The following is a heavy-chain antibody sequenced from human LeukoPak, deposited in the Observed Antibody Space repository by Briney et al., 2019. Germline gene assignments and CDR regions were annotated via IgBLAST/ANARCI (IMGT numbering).Heavy chain of an antibody. Sequence: GGSLRLSCAASGFIFSNFWRHWVRQVPGKGLVWVSHINSDGRTTDYADSVRGRFTISRDNAKNTLYLQMNRLTVEDTAVYYCGRGMRDYYGLDYWGQGFLVTVSS. CDR1: GFIFSNFW. CDR2: INSDGRTT. J-gene: IGHJ4*02. V-gene: IGHV3-74*01. D-gene: IGHD3-10*01. CDR3: GRGMRDYYGLDY.